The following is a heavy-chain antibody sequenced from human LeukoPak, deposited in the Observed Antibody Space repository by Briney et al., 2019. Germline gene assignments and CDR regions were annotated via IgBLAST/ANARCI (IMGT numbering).Heavy chain of an antibody. D-gene: IGHD5-18*01. Sequence: GGSLRLSCKASGFIFSTYWMSWVRQAPGKGLEYVANLNQYGTTKYIVDSVKGRFTISRDNAKNALYLQMNSLRAEDTAVYYCETDSAHSYGHWGQGTLVTVSS. CDR2: LNQYGTTK. J-gene: IGHJ4*02. V-gene: IGHV3-7*04. CDR3: ETDSAHSYGH. CDR1: GFIFSTYW.